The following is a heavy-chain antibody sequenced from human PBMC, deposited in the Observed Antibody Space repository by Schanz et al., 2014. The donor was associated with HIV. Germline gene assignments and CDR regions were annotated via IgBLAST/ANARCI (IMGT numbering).Heavy chain of an antibody. V-gene: IGHV3-33*06. CDR3: AKGGYTGHYYYGLDV. CDR2: IWYDGTNK. D-gene: IGHD1-26*01. J-gene: IGHJ6*02. CDR1: GFTFSSYG. Sequence: QVQLVESGGGVVQPGRSLRLSCAASGFTFSSYGMHWVRQAPGKGLEWVAVIWYDGTNKYYADSVKGRFTISRDNSKNTLYLKMNSLRVEDTAVYYCAKGGYTGHYYYGLDVWGQGTTVTVSS.